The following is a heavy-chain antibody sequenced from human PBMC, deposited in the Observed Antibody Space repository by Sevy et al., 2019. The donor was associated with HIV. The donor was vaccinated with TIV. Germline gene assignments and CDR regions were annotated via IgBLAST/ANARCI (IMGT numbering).Heavy chain of an antibody. V-gene: IGHV4-30-4*01. D-gene: IGHD3-22*01. CDR1: GGSISSGDYY. CDR2: IYYSGST. Sequence: SLSLTCTVSGGSISSGDYYWSWIRQPPGKGVEWIGYIYYSGSTYYKPSLKSRVLISVDTSKNQFSLKLSSVAAADRAVYSCARVDSSGLYAFDIWGQGTMVTVSS. J-gene: IGHJ3*02. CDR3: ARVDSSGLYAFDI.